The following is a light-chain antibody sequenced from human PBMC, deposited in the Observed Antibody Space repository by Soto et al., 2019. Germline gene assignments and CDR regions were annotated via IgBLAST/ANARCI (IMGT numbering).Light chain of an antibody. V-gene: IGKV1-5*01. CDR1: QTISTL. Sequence: IQMTQSPSTLSAPVGDRVTITCQASQTISTLLAWFQHKPGKAPHLLIYDASNLESGVPSRFSGSGSGTAFTLTIRSLQSDDSATSFCQQYSHLVTFGQGTKLEIK. CDR2: DAS. CDR3: QQYSHLVT. J-gene: IGKJ2*01.